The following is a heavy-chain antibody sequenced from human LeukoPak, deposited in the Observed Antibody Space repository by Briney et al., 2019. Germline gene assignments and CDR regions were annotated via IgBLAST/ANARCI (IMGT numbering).Heavy chain of an antibody. Sequence: GGSLRLSCAASGFTFNNYAMNWVRQAPGKGLEWVSSITSSGDTTHYADSVRGRFTISRDNSRNTLSPQMTSLRAEDTAVYYCAKGVLSGMRYYYGMDVWGKGTTVTVSS. CDR1: GFTFNNYA. CDR2: ITSSGDTT. D-gene: IGHD3-10*01. J-gene: IGHJ6*04. CDR3: AKGVLSGMRYYYGMDV. V-gene: IGHV3-23*01.